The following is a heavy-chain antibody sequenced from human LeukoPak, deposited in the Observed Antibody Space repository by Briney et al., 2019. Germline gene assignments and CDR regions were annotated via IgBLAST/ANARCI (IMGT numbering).Heavy chain of an antibody. V-gene: IGHV4-59*01. CDR3: ARDGGPNMVRGVNSLGV. D-gene: IGHD3-10*01. Sequence: SETLSLTXTVSGGSISSYYWSWIRQPPGKGLEWIGYIYYSGSTNYNPSLKSRVTISVDTSKNQFSLKLSSVTAADTAVYYCARDGGPNMVRGVNSLGVWGKGTTVTVSS. CDR2: IYYSGST. CDR1: GGSISSYY. J-gene: IGHJ6*04.